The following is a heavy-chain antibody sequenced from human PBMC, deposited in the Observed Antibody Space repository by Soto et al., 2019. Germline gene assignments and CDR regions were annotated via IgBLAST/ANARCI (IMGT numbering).Heavy chain of an antibody. CDR3: ASPYSGSYYADYYYGMDV. V-gene: IGHV1-69*13. CDR1: GGTFSSYA. J-gene: IGHJ6*02. D-gene: IGHD1-26*01. CDR2: IIPIFGTA. Sequence: GASVKVSCKASGGTFSSYAISWVRQAPGQGLEWMGGIIPIFGTANYAQKFQGRVTITADESTSTAYTERSSLRSEDTAVYYCASPYSGSYYADYYYGMDVWGQGTTVTVSS.